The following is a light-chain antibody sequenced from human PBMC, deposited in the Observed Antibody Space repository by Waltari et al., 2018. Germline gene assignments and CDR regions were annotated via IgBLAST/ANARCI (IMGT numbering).Light chain of an antibody. CDR3: QHHVRLPAT. Sequence: LSCRASQSVNTSLAWYQQKPGQAPRLLIYGAYTRAAGIPDRFSGSGSGTDFSLTISRLEAEDFAVYYCQHHVRLPATFGQGTKVEIK. V-gene: IGKV3-20*01. CDR1: QSVNTS. CDR2: GAY. J-gene: IGKJ1*01.